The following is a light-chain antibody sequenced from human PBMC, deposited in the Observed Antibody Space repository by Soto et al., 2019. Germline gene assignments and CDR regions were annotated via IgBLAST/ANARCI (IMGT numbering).Light chain of an antibody. V-gene: IGLV1-40*01. CDR3: QSYDSSLSVLYV. J-gene: IGLJ1*01. CDR1: ISNIGAGYD. Sequence: QSVLTPPPSVSGAPGQSVTISCTGGISNIGAGYDVHWYQQLPGTAPKLLIYGNSNRPSGVPDRFSGSKSGTSASLAITGLQAEDEADYYCQSYDSSLSVLYVFGTGTKV. CDR2: GNS.